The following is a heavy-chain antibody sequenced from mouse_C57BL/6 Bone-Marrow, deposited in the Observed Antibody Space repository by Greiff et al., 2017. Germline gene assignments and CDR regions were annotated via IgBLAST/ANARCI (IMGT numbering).Heavy chain of an antibody. CDR3: ARGVGYFDV. J-gene: IGHJ2*01. V-gene: IGHV1-82*01. CDR1: VYAFRSSW. Sequence: VQGVESGPDLVKPGASVKISCTASVYAFRSSWMNWVTQRPGKGLEWIGRIYPVDGVTNYNGKFKGKATLTAYKTSSTAYMPLSSLTSDDSAVYFCARGVGYFDVWGQGTTLTVSS. D-gene: IGHD1-3*01. CDR2: IYPVDGVT.